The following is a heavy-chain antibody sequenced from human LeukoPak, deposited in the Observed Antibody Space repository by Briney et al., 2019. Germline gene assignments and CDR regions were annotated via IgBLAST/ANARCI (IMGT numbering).Heavy chain of an antibody. D-gene: IGHD3-9*01. V-gene: IGHV3-33*06. CDR3: AKADLVRYFAWLSN. CDR1: GFTFSSYG. CDR2: IWYDGSNK. J-gene: IGHJ4*02. Sequence: PGGSLRLSCAASGFTFSSYGMHWDRQAPGKGLEWVAVIWYDGSNKYYADSVKGRFTISRDNSKNTQYLQMNSLRAEDTAVYYCAKADLVRYFAWLSNWGQGTLVTASS.